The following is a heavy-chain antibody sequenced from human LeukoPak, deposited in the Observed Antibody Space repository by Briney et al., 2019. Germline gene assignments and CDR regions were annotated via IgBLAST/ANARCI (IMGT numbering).Heavy chain of an antibody. Sequence: GGSLRLSCAASGFTFNVYRMNWVRQAPGKGLEWVSSISSSSSYIYYADSVKGRFTISRDDAKNSLYLQMNSLRAEDTAVYYCARDYSESSFYYYVMDVWGQGTTVTVSS. J-gene: IGHJ6*02. V-gene: IGHV3-21*01. CDR3: ARDYSESSFYYYVMDV. D-gene: IGHD1-26*01. CDR1: GFTFNVYR. CDR2: ISSSSSYI.